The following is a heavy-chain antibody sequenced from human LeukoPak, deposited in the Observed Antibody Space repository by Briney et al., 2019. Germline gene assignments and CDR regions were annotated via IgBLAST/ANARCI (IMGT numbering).Heavy chain of an antibody. CDR3: VRDRTLGVRDGFILA. V-gene: IGHV3-48*01. CDR2: ISGSSSAI. Sequence: GGSLRLSCAASGFTFSAYNMIWVRQAPGKGLEWLSYISGSSSAIYYADSVQGRFTISRDNAKNSLSLQMSSLRVEDTAVYYCVRDRTLGVRDGFILAWGQGTLVTVS. CDR1: GFTFSAYN. J-gene: IGHJ5*02. D-gene: IGHD5-24*01.